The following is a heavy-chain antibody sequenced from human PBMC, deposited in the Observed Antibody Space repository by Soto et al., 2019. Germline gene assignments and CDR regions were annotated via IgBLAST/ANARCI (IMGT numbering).Heavy chain of an antibody. J-gene: IGHJ6*02. CDR3: ARAGSSWYGYYYGMDV. CDR2: IWYDGSNK. Sequence: QVQLVESGGGVVQPGRSLRLSCAASGFTFSSYGMHWVRQAPGKGLEWVAVIWYDGSNKYYADSVKGRFTISRDNSKNTLYLQMNSLRAEDTAVYYWARAGSSWYGYYYGMDVWGQGTTVTVSS. D-gene: IGHD6-13*01. CDR1: GFTFSSYG. V-gene: IGHV3-33*01.